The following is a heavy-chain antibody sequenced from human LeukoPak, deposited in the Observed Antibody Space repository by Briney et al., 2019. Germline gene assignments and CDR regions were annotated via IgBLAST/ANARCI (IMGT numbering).Heavy chain of an antibody. J-gene: IGHJ4*02. CDR1: GGSFSGYY. Sequence: SETLSLTCAVYGGSFSGYYWSWIRQPPGKGLEWIGEINHSGSTNYNPSLKSRVTISVDTSKNQFSLKLSSGTAADTAVYYCARAEGRGYDYVWGSYHYWGQGTLVTVSS. V-gene: IGHV4-34*01. D-gene: IGHD3-16*02. CDR3: ARAEGRGYDYVWGSYHY. CDR2: INHSGST.